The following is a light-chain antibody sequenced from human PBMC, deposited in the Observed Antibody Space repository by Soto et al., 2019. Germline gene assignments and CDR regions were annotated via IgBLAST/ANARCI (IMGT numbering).Light chain of an antibody. Sequence: DIVMTQSPDSLAVSLGERATINCKSSQSVLYSSDNKNYLAWYQQKPGQPPKLLIYWASTRESGVPDRFSRSGSGPDFTLTISSLQAEDVAVYYCLQYYSTPRTFGQGTKVELK. CDR1: QSVLYSSDNKNY. J-gene: IGKJ1*01. CDR3: LQYYSTPRT. CDR2: WAS. V-gene: IGKV4-1*01.